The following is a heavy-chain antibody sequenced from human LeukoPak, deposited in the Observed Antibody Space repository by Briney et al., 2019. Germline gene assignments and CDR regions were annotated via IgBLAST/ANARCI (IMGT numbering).Heavy chain of an antibody. V-gene: IGHV3-30*02. J-gene: IGHJ5*02. CDR2: IRYHGSDK. D-gene: IGHD2-15*01. CDR3: ARGVVVVVAATSNWFDP. CDR1: GFTFSGSG. Sequence: GGSLRLSCAASGFTFSGSGMHWVRQAPGKGLEWVAFIRYHGSDKFYADSVKGRFTISRDNSKNTLYLQMNSLRPEDTAVYYCARGVVVVVAATSNWFDPWGQGTLVTVSS.